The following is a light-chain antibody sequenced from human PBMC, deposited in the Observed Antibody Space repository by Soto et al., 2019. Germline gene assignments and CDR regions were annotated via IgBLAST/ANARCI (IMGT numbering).Light chain of an antibody. CDR3: QQRYNWPLT. CDR1: QSVSSS. V-gene: IGKV3-11*01. J-gene: IGKJ4*01. Sequence: EIVLTQSPATLSLSPGERATLSCRASQSVSSSLAWYQQKPGQAPRLLIYGASNGATGTPARFSGAGSGTDFALPISSLEPEDSAVYYCQQRYNWPLTFGGGTKVEIK. CDR2: GAS.